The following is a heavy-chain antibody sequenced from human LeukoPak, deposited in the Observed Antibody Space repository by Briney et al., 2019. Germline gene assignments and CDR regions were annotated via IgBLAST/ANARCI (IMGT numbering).Heavy chain of an antibody. CDR2: ISAYNGNT. CDR3: ARDGDESSGYLTRY. D-gene: IGHD3-22*01. CDR1: GYTFTSYG. Sequence: ASVKVSCKASGYTFTSYGISWVRQAPGQGLEWMGWISAYNGNTNYAQKLQGRVTMTTDISTSTVYMELRSLRSDDTAVYYCARDGDESSGYLTRYWGQGTLVTVSS. J-gene: IGHJ4*02. V-gene: IGHV1-18*01.